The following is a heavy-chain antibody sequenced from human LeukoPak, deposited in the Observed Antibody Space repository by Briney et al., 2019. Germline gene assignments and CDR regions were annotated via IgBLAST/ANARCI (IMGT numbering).Heavy chain of an antibody. V-gene: IGHV3-11*04. CDR2: ISDSGTST. D-gene: IGHD5-12*01. J-gene: IGHJ4*02. CDR1: GFTFNDYY. CDR3: ARDGGYSGYDADC. Sequence: GGSLRLSCAASGFTFNDYYMTWIRQAPGKGLEWVSYISDSGTSTYYADSVRGRFTISRENDKNSLFLQMNSLRAEDTAVYYCARDGGYSGYDADCWGQGTLVTVSS.